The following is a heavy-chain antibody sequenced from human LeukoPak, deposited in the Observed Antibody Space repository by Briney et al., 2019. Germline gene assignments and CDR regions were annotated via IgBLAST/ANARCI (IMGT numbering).Heavy chain of an antibody. CDR1: GGTFSSYA. CDR3: ARSIGPIAEYYYYYMDV. Sequence: GASVKVSCKASGGTFSSYAISWVRQAPGQGLEWMGGIIPIVGTANYAQKLQGRVTITADDSTSTAYMELSSLRSEDTAVYYCARSIGPIAEYYYYYMDVWGKGTTVTISS. J-gene: IGHJ6*03. D-gene: IGHD6-13*01. V-gene: IGHV1-69*13. CDR2: IIPIVGTA.